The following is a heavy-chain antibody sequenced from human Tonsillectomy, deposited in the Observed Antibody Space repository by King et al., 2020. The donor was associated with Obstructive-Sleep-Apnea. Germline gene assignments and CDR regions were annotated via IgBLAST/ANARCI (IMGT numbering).Heavy chain of an antibody. CDR3: ARVPLAGTTPYVDY. V-gene: IGHV4-38-2*02. CDR2: IYHSGST. D-gene: IGHD1-1*01. Sequence: QLQESGPGLVKPSETLSLTCTVSGYSISSGYYWGWIRQPPGKGLEWIGSIYHSGSTYYTPSLKSRVTISVNTSKNQFTLKLSPVTAADTAVYYCARVPLAGTTPYVDYWGQGTMVTVSS. CDR1: GYSISSGYY. J-gene: IGHJ4*02.